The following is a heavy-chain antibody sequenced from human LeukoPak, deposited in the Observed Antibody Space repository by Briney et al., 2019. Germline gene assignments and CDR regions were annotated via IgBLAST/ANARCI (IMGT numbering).Heavy chain of an antibody. CDR1: GFTFSSYW. V-gene: IGHV3-7*01. J-gene: IGHJ6*03. CDR2: IKQDGSEK. Sequence: GGSLRLSCAASGFTFSSYWMSWVRQAPGKGLEWVANIKQDGSEKYYVDSVKGRFTISRDNAKNSLYLQMNSLRAEDTAVYYCASGDEYYDFWSGSPGYMDVWGKGTTVTVSS. D-gene: IGHD3-3*01. CDR3: ASGDEYYDFWSGSPGYMDV.